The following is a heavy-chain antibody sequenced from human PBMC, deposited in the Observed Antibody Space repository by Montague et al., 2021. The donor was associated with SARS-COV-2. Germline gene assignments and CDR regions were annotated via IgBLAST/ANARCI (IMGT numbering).Heavy chain of an antibody. CDR2: IDWDDDK. CDR3: ARSYYDILTAYYTPFDY. J-gene: IGHJ4*02. V-gene: IGHV2-70*04. Sequence: PALVKPTQTLTLTCTFSGFSLSTSGMRASWIRQPPGKALEWLARIDWDDDKFYSTSLKTRLTISKDTSKNQVVLTMTNMGPVDTATYYCARSYYDILTAYYTPFDYWGQGTLVTVSS. D-gene: IGHD3-9*01. CDR1: GFSLSTSGMR.